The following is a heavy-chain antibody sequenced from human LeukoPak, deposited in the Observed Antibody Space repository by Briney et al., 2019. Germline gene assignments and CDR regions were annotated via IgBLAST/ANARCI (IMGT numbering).Heavy chain of an antibody. CDR2: IYYSGST. J-gene: IGHJ5*02. V-gene: IGHV4-59*01. CDR3: ARVIAAAPATTGFDP. D-gene: IGHD6-13*01. Sequence: SETLSLTCTVSGGSISSYYWSWIRQPPGKGLEWIGYIYYSGSTNYNPSLKSRVTISVDTSKNQFSLKLSSVTAADTAVYYCARVIAAAPATTGFDPWGQGTLVTVSS. CDR1: GGSISSYY.